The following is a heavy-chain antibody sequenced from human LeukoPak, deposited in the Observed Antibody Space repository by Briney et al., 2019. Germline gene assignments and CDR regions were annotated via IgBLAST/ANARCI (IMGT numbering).Heavy chain of an antibody. D-gene: IGHD3-22*01. CDR2: IYYSGST. CDR1: GGSISSYY. Sequence: PSETLSLTCTVSGGSISSYYWSWVRQPPAKGLEWIGYIYYSGSTNYNPSLKSRVTISVDTSKNQFSLKLSSVTAADTAVYYCATLSMIDAFDIWGQGTMVTVSS. J-gene: IGHJ3*02. CDR3: ATLSMIDAFDI. V-gene: IGHV4-59*01.